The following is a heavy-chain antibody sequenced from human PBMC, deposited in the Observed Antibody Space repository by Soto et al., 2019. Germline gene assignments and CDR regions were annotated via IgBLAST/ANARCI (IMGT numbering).Heavy chain of an antibody. V-gene: IGHV1-69*04. Sequence: SVKVSCKASGGTFSSYTISWVRQAPGQGLEWMGRIIPILGIANYAQKFQGRVTITADKSTSTAYMELSSLRSEDTAVYYCARELRRYYYYYYMDGWGKGTTVTVSS. D-gene: IGHD5-12*01. CDR2: IIPILGIA. CDR1: GGTFSSYT. CDR3: ARELRRYYYYYYMDG. J-gene: IGHJ6*03.